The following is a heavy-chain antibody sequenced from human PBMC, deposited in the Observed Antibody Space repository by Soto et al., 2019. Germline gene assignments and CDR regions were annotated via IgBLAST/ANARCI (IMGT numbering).Heavy chain of an antibody. CDR2: IWYDGSNK. D-gene: IGHD6-19*01. Sequence: QVQLVESGGGVVQPGRSLRLSCAASGFTFSSYGMHWVRQAPGKGLEWVAVIWYDGSNKYYADSVKGRFTISRDNSKNTLYLQMNSLRAEDTAVYYGARTEGKQWLGTEGGASDYWGQGTWSPSPQ. CDR3: ARTEGKQWLGTEGGASDY. CDR1: GFTFSSYG. V-gene: IGHV3-33*01. J-gene: IGHJ4*02.